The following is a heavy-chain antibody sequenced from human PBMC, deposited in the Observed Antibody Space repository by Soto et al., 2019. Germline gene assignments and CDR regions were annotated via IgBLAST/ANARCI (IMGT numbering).Heavy chain of an antibody. CDR2: ISGFGDEP. J-gene: IGHJ6*02. D-gene: IGHD1-1*01. Sequence: DVQLLESGGGWVQPGGSLRLSCTASGLTFRSYALSWVRQAPGKGLEWVSGISGFGDEPRYADSVKGRLTISRDNSKNTVYLQMNSLRVEDTAIYYCANVDWNYGKDAWGQGTTVTVSS. CDR1: GLTFRSYA. CDR3: ANVDWNYGKDA. V-gene: IGHV3-23*01.